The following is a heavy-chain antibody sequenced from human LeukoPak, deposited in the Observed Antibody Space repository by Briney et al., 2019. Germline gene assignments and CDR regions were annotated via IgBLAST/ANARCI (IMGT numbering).Heavy chain of an antibody. D-gene: IGHD3-22*01. V-gene: IGHV3-23*01. Sequence: GGSLRLSCAASGFTFSSYAMSWVRQAPGKGLEWVSAISGSGGSTYYADSVKGRFTISGDNSKNTLYLQMNSLRAEDTAVYYCAKDYYYYGTTFDYWDQGTLVTVSS. CDR1: GFTFSSYA. J-gene: IGHJ4*02. CDR2: ISGSGGST. CDR3: AKDYYYYGTTFDY.